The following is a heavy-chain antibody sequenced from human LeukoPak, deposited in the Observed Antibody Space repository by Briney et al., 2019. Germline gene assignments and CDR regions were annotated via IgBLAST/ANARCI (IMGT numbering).Heavy chain of an antibody. V-gene: IGHV4-34*01. CDR1: GGSFSGYY. D-gene: IGHD3-10*01. CDR2: INHSGST. Sequence: SETLSLTCAVYGGSFSGYYWSWIRQPPGKGLEWIGEINHSGSTNHNPSLKSRVTISVDTSKNQFSLKLSSVTAADTAVYYCARGQVLWWSYAFDIWGQGTMVTVSS. CDR3: ARGQVLWWSYAFDI. J-gene: IGHJ3*02.